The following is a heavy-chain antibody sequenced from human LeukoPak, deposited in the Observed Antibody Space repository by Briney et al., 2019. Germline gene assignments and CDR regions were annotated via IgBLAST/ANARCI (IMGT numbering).Heavy chain of an antibody. V-gene: IGHV3-13*01. CDR2: IGTAGDT. Sequence: RGSLRLSCAASGFTFSSYDMHWVRQATGKGLEWVSAIGTAGDTYYPGSVKGRFTISRENAKNSLYLQMNSLRAGDTAVYYCAREASGYDLRYYYGMDVWGQGTTVTVSS. CDR1: GFTFSSYD. D-gene: IGHD5-12*01. CDR3: AREASGYDLRYYYGMDV. J-gene: IGHJ6*02.